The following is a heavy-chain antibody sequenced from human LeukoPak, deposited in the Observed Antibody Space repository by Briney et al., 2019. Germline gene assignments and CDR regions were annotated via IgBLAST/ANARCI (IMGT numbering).Heavy chain of an antibody. V-gene: IGHV4-4*07. Sequence: SETLSLTCTVPGGSISSYYWSWIRQPAGKGLEWIGRIYTSGSINYNPSLKSRVTMSVDTSKNQISLKLSSVTAADTAVYYCARVGRTGTMIVVVNYYFDYWGQGTLVTVSS. J-gene: IGHJ4*02. D-gene: IGHD3-22*01. CDR3: ARVGRTGTMIVVVNYYFDY. CDR1: GGSISSYY. CDR2: IYTSGSI.